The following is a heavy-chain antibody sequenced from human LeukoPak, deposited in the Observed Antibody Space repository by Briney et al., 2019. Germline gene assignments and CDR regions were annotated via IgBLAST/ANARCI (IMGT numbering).Heavy chain of an antibody. V-gene: IGHV1-69*05. CDR3: ARDLRGDLSPYGSGWHGSGYYYYYYMDV. D-gene: IGHD6-19*01. CDR1: GGTFSSYA. Sequence: SVKVSRKASGGTFSSYAISWVRQAPGQGLEWMGRIFPIFGTANYAQKFQGRVTITTDESTSTAYMELSSLRSEDTAVYYCARDLRGDLSPYGSGWHGSGYYYYYYMDVWGKGTTVTVSS. J-gene: IGHJ6*03. CDR2: IFPIFGTA.